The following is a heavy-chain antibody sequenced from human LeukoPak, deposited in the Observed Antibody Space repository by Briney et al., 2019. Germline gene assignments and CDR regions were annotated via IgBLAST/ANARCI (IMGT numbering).Heavy chain of an antibody. Sequence: PGGSLRLSCAASGFIFSSYAMSWVRQAPGKGLEWVSAISASGGSIYYADSVKGRFTMSRDNSKDTLYLQMDSLRAEDTAVYYCARDADTSGHFSWFDSWGQGTLVIVSS. V-gene: IGHV3-23*01. J-gene: IGHJ5*01. D-gene: IGHD6-19*01. CDR2: ISASGGSI. CDR1: GFIFSSYA. CDR3: ARDADTSGHFSWFDS.